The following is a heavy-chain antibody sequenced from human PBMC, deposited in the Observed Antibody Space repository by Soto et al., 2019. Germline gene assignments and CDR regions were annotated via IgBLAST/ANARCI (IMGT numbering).Heavy chain of an antibody. J-gene: IGHJ4*02. V-gene: IGHV3-23*01. D-gene: IGHD6-19*01. CDR3: AKSYSSGWYGYFDY. CDR1: GFTFSSYA. Sequence: PGGSLRLSCAASGFTFSSYAMSCVRQAPGKGLEWVSAISGSGGSTYYADSVTGRLTISRDNSKNTLYLQMNSLRAEDTAVYYCAKSYSSGWYGYFDYWGQGTLVTVSS. CDR2: ISGSGGST.